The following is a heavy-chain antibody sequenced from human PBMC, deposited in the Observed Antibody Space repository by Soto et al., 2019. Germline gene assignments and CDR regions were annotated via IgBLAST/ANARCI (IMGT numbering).Heavy chain of an antibody. D-gene: IGHD3-9*01. CDR2: ISGSGGST. CDR1: GFTFSNYA. CDR3: ARVFYYDILTGKSYNMDV. V-gene: IGHV3-23*01. Sequence: VQLLESGGDLVQPGGSLRLSCEASGFTFSNYAMSWVRQAPGKGLEWVSVISGSGGSTNYADSAKGRVTISRDNSMDTLYLQMNSLRADDTAVYYCARVFYYDILTGKSYNMDVWGQGTTVIVSS. J-gene: IGHJ6*02.